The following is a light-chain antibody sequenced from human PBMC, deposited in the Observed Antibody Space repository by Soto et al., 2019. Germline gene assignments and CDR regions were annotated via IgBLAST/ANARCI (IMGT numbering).Light chain of an antibody. CDR2: DAS. J-gene: IGKJ1*01. CDR3: QQYDNWPRT. Sequence: EKVMTQSPATLSVSPGERATLYCRASQSVRSNLAWYQQKPGQPPRLLIYDASTRATGIPSRFSGSGSGTEFTLTISSLKSEDFAVYYCQQYDNWPRTFGQGTKVDIK. CDR1: QSVRSN. V-gene: IGKV3-15*01.